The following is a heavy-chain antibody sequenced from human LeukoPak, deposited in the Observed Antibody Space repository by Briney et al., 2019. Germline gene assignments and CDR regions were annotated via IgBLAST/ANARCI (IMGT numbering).Heavy chain of an antibody. CDR1: GYTFTSYG. CDR2: ISAYNGNT. V-gene: IGHV1-18*01. J-gene: IGHJ6*03. CDR3: ARAGLWTTSDYYYYYMDV. Sequence: ASVKVSCKASGYTFTSYGISWVRQAPGQGLEWMGWISAYNGNTNYAQKLQGRVTMTTDTSTSTAYMELRSLRSDDTAVYYCARAGLWTTSDYYYYYMDVWGKGTTVTVSS. D-gene: IGHD3/OR15-3a*01.